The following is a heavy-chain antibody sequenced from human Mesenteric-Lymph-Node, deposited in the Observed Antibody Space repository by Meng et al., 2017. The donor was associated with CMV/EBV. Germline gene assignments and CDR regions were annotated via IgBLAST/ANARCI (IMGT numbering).Heavy chain of an antibody. CDR2: VDWAGDR. CDR3: ARIHSHSSGYSSLNDAFDV. CDR1: GFSLSTSGML. Sequence: SGPTLVKPTQTLTLTCTFSGFSLSTSGMLVNWVRQPPGKALEWPALVDWAGDRYYNTSLKPRLTISKDTSKNQVVLTMTSMEPVDTATYYCARIHSHSSGYSSLNDAFDVWGQGTMVTVSS. J-gene: IGHJ3*01. D-gene: IGHD3-22*01. V-gene: IGHV2-70*20.